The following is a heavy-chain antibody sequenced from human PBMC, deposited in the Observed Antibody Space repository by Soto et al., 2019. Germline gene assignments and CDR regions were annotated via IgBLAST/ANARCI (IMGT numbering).Heavy chain of an antibody. CDR2: ISSSSSYI. D-gene: IGHD3-3*01. V-gene: IGHV3-21*01. Sequence: GGSLRLSCAASGFTFSSYSMNWVRQAPGKGLEWVSSISSSSSYIYYADSVKGRFTISRDNAKNSLYLQMNSLRAEDTAVYYCARDLNSAGEWLLPEPYDYWGQGTLVTVSS. CDR1: GFTFSSYS. J-gene: IGHJ4*02. CDR3: ARDLNSAGEWLLPEPYDY.